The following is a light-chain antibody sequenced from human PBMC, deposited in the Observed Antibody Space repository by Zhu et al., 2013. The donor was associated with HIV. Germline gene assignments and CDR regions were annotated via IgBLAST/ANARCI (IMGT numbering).Light chain of an antibody. V-gene: IGKV1-5*01. Sequence: IQMTQSPSTLSASVGDRVTITCRAGQNIDTCLAWYQHKPGRAPKLLIYDASTLETGVPLRFRGSGSGTEFTLTISSLHPDDFATYYCQQYNSYSPITFGQGTRVDIK. J-gene: IGKJ5*01. CDR1: QNIDTC. CDR2: DAS. CDR3: QQYNSYSPIT.